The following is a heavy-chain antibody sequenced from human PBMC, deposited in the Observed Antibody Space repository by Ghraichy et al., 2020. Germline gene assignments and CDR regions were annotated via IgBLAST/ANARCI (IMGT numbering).Heavy chain of an antibody. D-gene: IGHD3-10*01. J-gene: IGHJ6*02. V-gene: IGHV3-48*04. CDR2: ISSSSSTI. CDR1: GFTFSSYS. CDR3: ARDVRGGRFGELLFDYYYGMDV. Sequence: GGSLRLSCAASGFTFSSYSMNWVRQAPGKGLEWVSYISSSSSTIYYADSVKGRFTISRDNAKNSLYLQMNSLRAEDTAVYYCARDVRGGRFGELLFDYYYGMDVWGQGTTVTVSS.